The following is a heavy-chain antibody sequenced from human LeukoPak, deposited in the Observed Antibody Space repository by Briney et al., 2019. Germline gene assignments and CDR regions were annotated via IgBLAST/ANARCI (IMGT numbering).Heavy chain of an antibody. CDR3: TTDYMVRGVSRPIWS. CDR1: GFTFSNAW. J-gene: IGHJ4*02. Sequence: PGGSLRLSCAASGFTFSNAWMSWVRQAPGKGLEWVGRIKSKTDGGTTDYAAPVKGRFTISRDDSKNTLYLQMNSLKTEDTAVYYCTTDYMVRGVSRPIWSGGQGTLVTVSS. V-gene: IGHV3-15*01. CDR2: IKSKTDGGTT. D-gene: IGHD3-10*01.